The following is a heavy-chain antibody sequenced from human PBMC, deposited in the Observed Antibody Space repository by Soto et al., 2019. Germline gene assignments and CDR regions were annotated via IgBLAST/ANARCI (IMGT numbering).Heavy chain of an antibody. CDR3: ARDGPYCSGGSCYYYYGMDV. V-gene: IGHV3-7*01. Sequence: GGSLRLSCAASGFTFSSYWMSWVRQAPGKGLEWVANIKQDGSEKYYVDSVKGRFTISRDNAKNSLYLQMNSLRAEDTAVYYCARDGPYCSGGSCYYYYGMDVWGQGTMVTVSS. J-gene: IGHJ6*02. CDR2: IKQDGSEK. CDR1: GFTFSSYW. D-gene: IGHD2-15*01.